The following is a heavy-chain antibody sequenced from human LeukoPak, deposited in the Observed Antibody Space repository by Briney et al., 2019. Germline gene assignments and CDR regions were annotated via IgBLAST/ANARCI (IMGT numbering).Heavy chain of an antibody. CDR2: IYYSGST. CDR3: ARDLSPYYCSSTSCWDYAFDI. V-gene: IGHV4-30-4*08. D-gene: IGHD2-2*01. J-gene: IGHJ3*02. Sequence: SQTLSLTCTVSGGSISSGDYYWSWIRQPPGKGLEWIGYIYYSGSTYYNPSLKSRVTISVDTSKNQFSLKLSSVTAADTAVYHCARDLSPYYCSSTSCWDYAFDIWGQGTMVTVSS. CDR1: GGSISSGDYY.